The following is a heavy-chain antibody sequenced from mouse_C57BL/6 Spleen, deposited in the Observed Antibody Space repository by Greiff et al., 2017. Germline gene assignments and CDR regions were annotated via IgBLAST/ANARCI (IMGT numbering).Heavy chain of an antibody. J-gene: IGHJ4*01. CDR1: GFSLTGYG. CDR3: ARILLYYAMDY. Sequence: VKLQESGPGLVQPSQSLSITCTVSGFSLTGYGVHWVRQSPGKGLEWLGVIWSGGGTDYNAAFISRLSISKDNSKSQVFFKMNSLQADDTAIYYCARILLYYAMDYWGQGTSVTVSS. V-gene: IGHV2-2*01. CDR2: IWSGGGT.